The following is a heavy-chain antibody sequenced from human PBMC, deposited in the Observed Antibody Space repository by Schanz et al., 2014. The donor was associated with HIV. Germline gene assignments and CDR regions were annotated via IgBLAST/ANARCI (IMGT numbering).Heavy chain of an antibody. CDR2: MWSDGSNK. CDR3: ARSPSYGMDV. Sequence: QVQLVESGGGVVQPGGSLRLSCVASGFTFSAYVMHWGRQAPGKGLEWVASMWSDGSNKYYADSVRGRFTISRDNAKNSLSLQMNSLRDEDTAVYYCARSPSYGMDVWGQGTTVTVSS. V-gene: IGHV3-33*08. J-gene: IGHJ6*02. CDR1: GFTFSAYV.